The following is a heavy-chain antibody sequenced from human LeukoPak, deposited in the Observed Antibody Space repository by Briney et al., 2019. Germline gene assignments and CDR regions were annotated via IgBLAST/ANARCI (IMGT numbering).Heavy chain of an antibody. CDR1: GFTFSSYS. J-gene: IGHJ4*02. V-gene: IGHV3-48*04. Sequence: GGSLRLSCAASGFTFSSYSMNWVRQAPGKGLEWVSYISSSSSTIYYADSVKGRFTISRDNAKNSLYLQMNSLRAEDTAVYYYAPRGRGSEIDYWGQGTLVTVSS. CDR2: ISSSSSTI. D-gene: IGHD3-10*01. CDR3: APRGRGSEIDY.